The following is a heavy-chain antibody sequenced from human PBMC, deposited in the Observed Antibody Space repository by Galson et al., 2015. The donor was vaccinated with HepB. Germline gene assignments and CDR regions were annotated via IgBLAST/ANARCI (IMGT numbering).Heavy chain of an antibody. CDR1: GFTASSNY. Sequence: SLRLSCAASGFTASSNYMNWVRQAPGKGLEWVSLLYRSGGTIYADSVKGRFTISRENSKNTVYLQMNSLRAEDTAVYYCARRTGEGDDAFDFWGQGTMVTVSS. CDR2: LYRSGGT. D-gene: IGHD7-27*01. CDR3: ARRTGEGDDAFDF. V-gene: IGHV3-66*04. J-gene: IGHJ3*01.